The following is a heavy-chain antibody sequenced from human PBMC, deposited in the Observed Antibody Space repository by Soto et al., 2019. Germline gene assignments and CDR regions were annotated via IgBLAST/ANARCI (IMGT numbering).Heavy chain of an antibody. Sequence: SETLSLTCAVYGGSFSGYYWSWIRQPPGKGLEWIGEINHSGSTNYNPSLKSRVTISVDTSKNQFSLKVSSVTAADTAVYYCARHRDSYGSGDFDYWGQGTLVTVSS. CDR2: INHSGST. D-gene: IGHD5-18*01. CDR1: GGSFSGYY. CDR3: ARHRDSYGSGDFDY. J-gene: IGHJ4*02. V-gene: IGHV4-34*01.